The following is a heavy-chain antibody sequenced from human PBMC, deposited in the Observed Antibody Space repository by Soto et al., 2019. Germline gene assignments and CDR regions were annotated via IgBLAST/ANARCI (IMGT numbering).Heavy chain of an antibody. J-gene: IGHJ4*02. CDR1: GFTFSSYG. Sequence: QVQLVESGGGVVQPGRSLRLSCAASGFTFSSYGMHWVRQAPGKGLEWVAVIWYDGSNKYYADSVKGRFTISRDNSKNTLYLQMNSLRAEDTAVYYCARDLDCSSTSCYEDYWGQGTLLTVSS. CDR3: ARDLDCSSTSCYEDY. CDR2: IWYDGSNK. V-gene: IGHV3-33*01. D-gene: IGHD2-2*01.